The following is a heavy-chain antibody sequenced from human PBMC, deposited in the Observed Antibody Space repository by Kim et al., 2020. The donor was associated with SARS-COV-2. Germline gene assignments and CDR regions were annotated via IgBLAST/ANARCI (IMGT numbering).Heavy chain of an antibody. CDR1: GGSISSSSYY. CDR3: ARLSYYYGSGSLGDYQYYYYGMDV. CDR2: IYYSGST. Sequence: SETLSLTCTVSGGSISSSSYYWGWIRQPPGKGLEWIGSIYYSGSTYYNPSLKSRVTISVDTSKNQFSLKLSSVTAADTAVYYCARLSYYYGSGSLGDYQYYYYGMDVWGQGTTVTVSS. V-gene: IGHV4-39*01. D-gene: IGHD3-10*01. J-gene: IGHJ6*02.